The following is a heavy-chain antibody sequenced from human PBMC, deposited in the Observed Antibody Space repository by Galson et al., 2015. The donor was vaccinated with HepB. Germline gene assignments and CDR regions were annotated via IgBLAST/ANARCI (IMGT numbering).Heavy chain of an antibody. CDR2: IYYSGNT. D-gene: IGHD3-3*01. CDR1: GGSISSGGYC. CDR3: ARLRHDFWSGQI. Sequence: LSLTCSVSGGSISSGGYCWSWIRQHPGKGLEWIGYIYYSGNTYYNPSLKSRITISVDTSKNQFSLKLSSVTAADTAVYYCARLRHDFWSGQIWGQGILVTVSS. J-gene: IGHJ4*02. V-gene: IGHV4-31*03.